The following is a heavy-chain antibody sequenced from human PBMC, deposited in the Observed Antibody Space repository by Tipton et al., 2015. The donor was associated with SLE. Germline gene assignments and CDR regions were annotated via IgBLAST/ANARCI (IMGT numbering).Heavy chain of an antibody. CDR2: IIPILNIA. D-gene: IGHD3-3*01. CDR3: AGSYDFGRGYNY. Sequence: QLVQSGAEVKKPGSSVKVSCKASGGTFSRYTVSWVRQAPGQGLEWMGRIIPILNIANYVQKFQGRVTITADKSTSTAYMELSTLRSEDTAVYYCAGSYDFGRGYNYWGQGTLVTVSA. V-gene: IGHV1-69*09. CDR1: GGTFSRYT. J-gene: IGHJ4*02.